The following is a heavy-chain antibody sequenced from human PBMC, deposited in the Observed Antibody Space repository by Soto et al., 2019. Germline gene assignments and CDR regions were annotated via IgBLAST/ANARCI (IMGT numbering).Heavy chain of an antibody. J-gene: IGHJ4*02. CDR3: ARYVDIVATNDPAMGFFDY. D-gene: IGHD5-12*01. CDR1: EGTFSGYA. CDR2: IIPIFGTA. Sequence: QVQLVQSGAEVKKPGSSVKVSCKASEGTFSGYAISWVRQAPGQGLEWMGGIIPIFGTANYAQKFQGRVTITADESTSTAYMELSSLRSEDTAVYYCARYVDIVATNDPAMGFFDYWGQGTLVTVSS. V-gene: IGHV1-69*01.